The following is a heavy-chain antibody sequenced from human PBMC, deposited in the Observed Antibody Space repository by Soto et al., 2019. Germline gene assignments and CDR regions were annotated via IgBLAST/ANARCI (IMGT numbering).Heavy chain of an antibody. Sequence: EVQLWESGGGLVQPGGSLRLSCAASGFTFSRYAMNWVRQAPGKGREWVSFFSYSDHSTYYADSVKGRFTISRDNSKDTLYLQMNNLRAEDTAVYYCARRGGSNGWGDFDSWGQGTLVSVSS. J-gene: IGHJ4*02. CDR1: GFTFSRYA. CDR3: ARRGGSNGWGDFDS. V-gene: IGHV3-23*01. D-gene: IGHD6-19*01. CDR2: FSYSDHST.